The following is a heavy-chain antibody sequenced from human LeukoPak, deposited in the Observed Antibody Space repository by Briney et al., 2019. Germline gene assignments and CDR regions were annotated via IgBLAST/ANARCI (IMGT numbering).Heavy chain of an antibody. CDR3: ARGYCSSTSCREGWFDP. CDR1: GYTFTSYD. V-gene: IGHV1-8*01. Sequence: GASVKVSCKASGYTFTSYDINWVRQATGQGREWMGWMNPNSGNTGYAQKFQGRVTMTRNTSISTAYMELSSLRSEDTAVYYCARGYCSSTSCREGWFDPWGQGTLVTVSS. D-gene: IGHD2-2*01. J-gene: IGHJ5*02. CDR2: MNPNSGNT.